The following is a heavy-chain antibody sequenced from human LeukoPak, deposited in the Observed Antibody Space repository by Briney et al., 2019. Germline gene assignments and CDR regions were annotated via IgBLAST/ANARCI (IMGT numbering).Heavy chain of an antibody. J-gene: IGHJ5*02. CDR2: IIPIFHTP. V-gene: IGHV1-69*13. CDR3: ARDPPDP. Sequence: SVKVSCKASGYTFTSYDINWVRQATGQGLEWMGGIIPIFHTPNYAQKFQGRVTITADESTSTAYMELSSLRSEDTAIYYCARDPPDPWGQGTLVTVSS. CDR1: GYTFTSYD.